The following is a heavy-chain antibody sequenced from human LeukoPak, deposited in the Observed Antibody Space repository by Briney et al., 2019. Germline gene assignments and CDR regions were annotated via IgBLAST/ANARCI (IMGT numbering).Heavy chain of an antibody. CDR2: ISSSSSYI. V-gene: IGHV3-21*01. D-gene: IGHD3-10*01. CDR3: ARDGTGGFGAFDY. Sequence: GGSLRLSCAASGFTFSSYWMSWVRQAPGKGLEWVSSISSSSSYIYYADSVKGRFTISRDNAKNSLYLQMNSLRAEDTAVYYCARDGTGGFGAFDYWGQGTLVTVSS. CDR1: GFTFSSYW. J-gene: IGHJ4*02.